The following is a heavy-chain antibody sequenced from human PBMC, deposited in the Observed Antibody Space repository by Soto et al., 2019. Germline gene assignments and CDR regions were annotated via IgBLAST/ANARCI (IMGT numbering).Heavy chain of an antibody. CDR2: IYYSGST. D-gene: IGHD2-2*02. J-gene: IGHJ4*02. Sequence: SETLSLTCTVSGGSISSGGYYWSWIRQHPGKGLEWIGYIYYSGSTYYNPSLKSRVTISVDTSKNQFSLKLSSVTAADTAVYYCAREYCSSTSCYKKHFDYWGQGTPVTVSS. V-gene: IGHV4-31*03. CDR1: GGSISSGGYY. CDR3: AREYCSSTSCYKKHFDY.